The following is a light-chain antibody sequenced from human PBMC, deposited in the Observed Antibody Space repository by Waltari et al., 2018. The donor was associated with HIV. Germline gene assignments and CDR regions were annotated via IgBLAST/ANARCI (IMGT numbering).Light chain of an antibody. Sequence: QSALTQPRSVSGSPGQSVTISCTGTSSDVGGYNYVSWYQQHPGQAPKLMIYDVSKRPSGVPDRFSGSKSGNTASLTISGLQAEDEADYYCCSYAGSYTLEVFGGGTKLTVL. CDR2: DVS. V-gene: IGLV2-11*01. CDR3: CSYAGSYTLEV. J-gene: IGLJ3*02. CDR1: SSDVGGYNY.